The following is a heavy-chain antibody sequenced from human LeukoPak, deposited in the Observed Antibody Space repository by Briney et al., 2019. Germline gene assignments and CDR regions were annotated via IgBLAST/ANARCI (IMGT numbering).Heavy chain of an antibody. CDR2: ISGSGGST. D-gene: IGHD2-2*01. CDR1: GFTFRNYR. V-gene: IGHV3-23*01. CDR3: AKDRSCSGSSCNVGS. Sequence: GGSLRLSCAASGFTFRNYRMNWVRQAPGKGLEWVSAISGSGGSTFYADSVKGRFTISRDNSKDTLFLQMNGLRAEDTAVYYCAKDRSCSGSSCNVGSWGQGTMVTVSS. J-gene: IGHJ3*01.